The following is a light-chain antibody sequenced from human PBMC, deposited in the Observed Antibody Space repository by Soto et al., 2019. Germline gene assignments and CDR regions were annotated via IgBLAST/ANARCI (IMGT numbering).Light chain of an antibody. Sequence: QSALTQPPSASGSPGQSVTISCTGTSSDVGGYKYVSWYQQHPGKAPKLLIYEVSKRPSGVPDRFSGSKSGNTASLTVSGLQGADEADYDCSSYAGSYHWVFGGGTKLTVL. CDR2: EVS. V-gene: IGLV2-8*01. CDR1: SSDVGGYKY. J-gene: IGLJ3*02. CDR3: SSYAGSYHWV.